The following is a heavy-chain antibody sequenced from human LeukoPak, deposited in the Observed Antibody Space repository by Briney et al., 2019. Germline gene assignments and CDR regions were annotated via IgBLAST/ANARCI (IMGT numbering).Heavy chain of an antibody. CDR2: ISGTADRT. CDR1: GFTFSDYA. J-gene: IGHJ5*02. V-gene: IGHV3-23*01. CDR3: ANSRRYGSGNL. D-gene: IGHD3-10*01. Sequence: GGSLRLSCAASGFTFSDYAMSWVRQAPGKGLEWVSAISGTADRTYYVGSVKGRFTVSRDNSKNMVYLQMSGLRAEDTAVYYCANSRRYGSGNLWGQGTLVTVSS.